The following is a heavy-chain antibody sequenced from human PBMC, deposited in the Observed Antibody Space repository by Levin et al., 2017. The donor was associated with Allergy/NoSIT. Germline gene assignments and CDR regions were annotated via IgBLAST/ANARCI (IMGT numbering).Heavy chain of an antibody. Sequence: SSETLSLTCTVSGGSISSSSYYWGWIRQPPGKGLEWIGSIYYSGSTYYNPSLKSRVTISVDTSKNQFSLKLSSVTAADTAVYYCARQPYSSGWSYDAFDIWGQGTMVTVSS. CDR1: GGSISSSSYY. CDR3: ARQPYSSGWSYDAFDI. J-gene: IGHJ3*02. V-gene: IGHV4-39*01. D-gene: IGHD6-19*01. CDR2: IYYSGST.